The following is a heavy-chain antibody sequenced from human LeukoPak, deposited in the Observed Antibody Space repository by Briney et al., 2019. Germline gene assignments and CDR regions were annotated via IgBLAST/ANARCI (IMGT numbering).Heavy chain of an antibody. Sequence: GGSLRLSCAGSGFPFSSYPISWVRQPPGKGLEWVSAITASGDSTYSADSVKGRFTISRDNSRNTLFLEMSSLRAEDTAVYYCARENYYGSGSPDAFDIWGQGTMVTVSS. CDR3: ARENYYGSGSPDAFDI. V-gene: IGHV3-23*01. CDR2: ITASGDST. J-gene: IGHJ3*02. D-gene: IGHD3-10*01. CDR1: GFPFSSYP.